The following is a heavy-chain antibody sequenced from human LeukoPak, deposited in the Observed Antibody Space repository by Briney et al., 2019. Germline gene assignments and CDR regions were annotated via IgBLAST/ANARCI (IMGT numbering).Heavy chain of an antibody. Sequence: GASVKVSCKASGYTFTDYYIHCVRQAPGQGLEWMGWINPNSGGTNFAQNFQGRVTMTRDTSISTAYMELSRLRSDDTAVYYCAREADYYDSSGYDAFDIWGQGTMVTVSS. V-gene: IGHV1-2*02. D-gene: IGHD3-22*01. CDR2: INPNSGGT. CDR1: GYTFTDYY. J-gene: IGHJ3*02. CDR3: AREADYYDSSGYDAFDI.